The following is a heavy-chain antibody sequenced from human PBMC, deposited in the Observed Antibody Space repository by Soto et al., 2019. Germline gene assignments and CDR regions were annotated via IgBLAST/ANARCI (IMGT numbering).Heavy chain of an antibody. CDR3: AREGNCSSTSCYYYYGMDV. J-gene: IGHJ6*02. CDR1: GGTFSSYA. V-gene: IGHV1-69*01. Sequence: QVQLVQSGAEVKKPGSSVKVSCKASGGTFSSYAISWVRQAPGQGLEWMGGIIPIFGTANYAQKFQGRVTITADESTRKAYMELSSLRSEDTAVYYRAREGNCSSTSCYYYYGMDVWGQGTTVTVSS. CDR2: IIPIFGTA. D-gene: IGHD2-2*01.